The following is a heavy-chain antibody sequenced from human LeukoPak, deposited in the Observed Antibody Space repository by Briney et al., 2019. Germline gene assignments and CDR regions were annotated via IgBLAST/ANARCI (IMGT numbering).Heavy chain of an antibody. CDR1: GFTFSIYW. J-gene: IGHJ4*02. D-gene: IGHD2-15*01. CDR3: ARGFVGSY. CDR2: IKQDGSEK. Sequence: SGGSLRLSCAASGFTFSIYWMSWVRQAPGKGLEWVANIKQDGSEKYYVDSVKGRFTISRDNAKNSLYLQMNSLRAEDTAVYYCARGFVGSYWGQGTLVTVSS. V-gene: IGHV3-7*01.